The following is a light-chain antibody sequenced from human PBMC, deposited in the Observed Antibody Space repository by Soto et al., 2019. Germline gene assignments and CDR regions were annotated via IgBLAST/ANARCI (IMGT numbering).Light chain of an antibody. CDR2: DAS. V-gene: IGKV1-5*01. CDR1: QSIGRW. J-gene: IGKJ1*01. Sequence: DIQMTQSPSTLSAFVGDRVTITCRASQSIGRWLSWYQQKPGKAPKLLIFDASSLESGVPSRFSGSGSGTEFNLTISSLQPDDFETYLCQQYNTYSPERTFGQGTKVEVK. CDR3: QQYNTYSPERT.